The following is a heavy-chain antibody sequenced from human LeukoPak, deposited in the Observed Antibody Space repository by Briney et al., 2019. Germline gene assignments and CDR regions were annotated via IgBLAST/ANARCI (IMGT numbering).Heavy chain of an antibody. CDR2: IRGSSS. D-gene: IGHD2-15*01. CDR1: GFTFVTYA. Sequence: GGSLSLTWAASGFTFVTYAMSWVRQAPGKGLEWVSIIRGSSSDYADSVRGRFSISRDISKNTLYLQMNSLRAEDTALYYCAKDSGNSFFDYWGQGTLVTVSS. CDR3: AKDSGNSFFDY. V-gene: IGHV3-23*01. J-gene: IGHJ4*02.